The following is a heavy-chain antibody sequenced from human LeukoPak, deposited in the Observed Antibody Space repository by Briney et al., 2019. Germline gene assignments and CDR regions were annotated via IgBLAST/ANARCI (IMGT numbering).Heavy chain of an antibody. V-gene: IGHV2-5*02. CDR1: GFSLSSSGVG. CDR3: AHASWQYGFSDY. D-gene: IGHD2-2*01. J-gene: IGHJ4*02. CDR2: IYWDDDK. Sequence: SGPTLVKPTQPLTLTSTFSGFSLSSSGVGVGWIRQPPGKALEWLALIYWDDDKRYTPSLKSSLTITKDTSKNQVVLTMTNMDPVDTATYYCAHASWQYGFSDYWGQGTLVTASS.